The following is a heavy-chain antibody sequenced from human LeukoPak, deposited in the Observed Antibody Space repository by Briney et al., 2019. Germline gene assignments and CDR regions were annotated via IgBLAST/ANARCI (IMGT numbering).Heavy chain of an antibody. D-gene: IGHD1-26*01. V-gene: IGHV3-30*18. Sequence: PGGSLRLSCAASGFTFSRFGMHWVRQAPGKGLEWVAVISYDASDKYYVDSVKGRFTISRDNSKNTLYLQMDSLRAEDTAVYFCAKERMYSGGYLLGPPPDSWGQGTLVIVSS. CDR1: GFTFSRFG. CDR2: ISYDASDK. J-gene: IGHJ4*02. CDR3: AKERMYSGGYLLGPPPDS.